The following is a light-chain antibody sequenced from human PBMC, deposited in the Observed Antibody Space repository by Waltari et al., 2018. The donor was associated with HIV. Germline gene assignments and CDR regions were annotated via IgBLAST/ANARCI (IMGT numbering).Light chain of an antibody. CDR1: DIGTRS. Sequence: SYVLTQTPSVSVAPGQTATLPCEGSDIGTRSVHCDQMKPGQAPVLVIYYDGEWPSGIAERFYGSNSGNTATLTISRVGVGDEADYYCQVWDANTDVVFGTGTKLTVL. CDR3: QVWDANTDVV. V-gene: IGLV3-21*04. CDR2: YDG. J-gene: IGLJ2*01.